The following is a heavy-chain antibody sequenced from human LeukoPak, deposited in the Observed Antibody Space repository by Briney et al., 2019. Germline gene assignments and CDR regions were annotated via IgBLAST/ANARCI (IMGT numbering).Heavy chain of an antibody. Sequence: ASVKVSCKAFGYTFTSNYMHWVRQAPGQGPEWMGVISPSGGSTTYAQKFQGRVTLTRDMSTSTDYLELSSLRSEDTAVYYCASAPSFIVVVPAAEYWGQGTLVTVSS. V-gene: IGHV1-46*01. CDR2: ISPSGGST. CDR1: GYTFTSNY. J-gene: IGHJ4*02. D-gene: IGHD2-2*01. CDR3: ASAPSFIVVVPAAEY.